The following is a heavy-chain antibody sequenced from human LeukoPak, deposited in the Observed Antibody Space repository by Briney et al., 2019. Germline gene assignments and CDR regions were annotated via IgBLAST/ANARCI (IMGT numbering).Heavy chain of an antibody. Sequence: SQTLSLTCTVSGGSINNGGYYWSWIRQHPGKGLEWIGYIYYSGSSYYNPSLRSRVTISVDTSKNHFSLKLSSVTAADTAMYYCASLDRDGYNYIDYWGQGTLVTVSS. CDR2: IYYSGSS. CDR3: ASLDRDGYNYIDY. CDR1: GGSINNGGYY. V-gene: IGHV4-31*03. J-gene: IGHJ4*02. D-gene: IGHD5-24*01.